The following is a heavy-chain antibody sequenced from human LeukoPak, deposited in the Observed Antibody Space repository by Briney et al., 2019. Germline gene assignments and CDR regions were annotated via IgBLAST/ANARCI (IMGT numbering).Heavy chain of an antibody. J-gene: IGHJ4*02. CDR3: AKSRVVPAASSLFDY. Sequence: GGSLRLSCAASGFTFSSYAMSWVRQAPGKGLQWVSAISGSGGSTYYADSVKGRFTISRDNSKNTLYLQMNSLRAEDTAVYYCAKSRVVPAASSLFDYWGQGTLVTVSS. CDR2: ISGSGGST. CDR1: GFTFSSYA. V-gene: IGHV3-23*01. D-gene: IGHD2-2*01.